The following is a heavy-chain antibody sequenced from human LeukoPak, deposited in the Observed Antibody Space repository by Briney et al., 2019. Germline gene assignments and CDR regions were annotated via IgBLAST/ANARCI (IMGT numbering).Heavy chain of an antibody. CDR2: IRSKAYGGTT. J-gene: IGHJ4*02. V-gene: IGHV3-49*04. D-gene: IGHD6-13*01. Sequence: GVLRLSCTASGFTFGDYAMSWVRQAPGKGLEWVGFIRSKAYGGTTEYAASVKGRFTISRDDSKSIAYLQMNSLKTEDAAVYYCTREARLIAAAGQGKYYFDYWGQGTLVTVSS. CDR3: TREARLIAAAGQGKYYFDY. CDR1: GFTFGDYA.